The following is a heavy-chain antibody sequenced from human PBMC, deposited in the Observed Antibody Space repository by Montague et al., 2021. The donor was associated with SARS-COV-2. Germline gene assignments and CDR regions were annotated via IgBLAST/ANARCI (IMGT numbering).Heavy chain of an antibody. CDR1: VGSFSGYY. V-gene: IGHV4-34*01. Sequence: SETLSLTCAVYVGSFSGYYWSWIRQPPGKGLEWIGELNHCGSTNYNPSLRSRITLLVDTSKNQFSLKLSSVTAADTAVYYCARIGDGYNAPPDYWGQGTLVTVSS. D-gene: IGHD5-24*01. CDR3: ARIGDGYNAPPDY. CDR2: LNHCGST. J-gene: IGHJ4*02.